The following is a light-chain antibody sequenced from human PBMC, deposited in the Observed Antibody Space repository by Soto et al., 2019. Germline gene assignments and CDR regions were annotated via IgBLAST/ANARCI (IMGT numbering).Light chain of an antibody. CDR3: ASWDDSLNGPV. CDR2: GNS. CDR1: SSNIGAGYD. V-gene: IGLV1-40*01. Sequence: QSVLTQPPSVSGAPGQRVTISCTGSSSNIGAGYDVHWYQQLPGTTPKLLIYGNSNRPSGVPDRFSGSKSGTSASLAIAGLRSEDESDYYCASWDDSLNGPVFGGGTKVTVL. J-gene: IGLJ3*02.